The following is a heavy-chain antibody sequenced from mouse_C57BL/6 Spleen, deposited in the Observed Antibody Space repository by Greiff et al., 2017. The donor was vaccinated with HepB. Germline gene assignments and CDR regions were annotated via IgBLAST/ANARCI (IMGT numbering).Heavy chain of an antibody. CDR3: VSSSGYYSNFAY. D-gene: IGHD2-5*01. CDR2: ILPGSGST. V-gene: IGHV1-9*01. Sequence: VQLQQSGAELMKPGASVKLSCKATGYTFTGYWIEWVKQRPGHGLEWIGEILPGSGSTNYNEKFKGKATFTADTFSNTAYMQLSSLTTEDSAIYYCVSSSGYYSNFAYWGQGTLVTVSA. CDR1: GYTFTGYW. J-gene: IGHJ3*01.